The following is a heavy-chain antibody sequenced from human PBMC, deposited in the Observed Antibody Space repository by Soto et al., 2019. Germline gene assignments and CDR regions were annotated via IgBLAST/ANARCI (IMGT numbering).Heavy chain of an antibody. CDR1: GGSISSSNW. Sequence: SETLSLTCAVSGGSISSSNWWSWVRQPPGKGLEWIGEIYHSGSTNYNPSLKSRVTISVDKSKNQFSLKLSSVTAADTAVYYCASGLSYYGSGSYYTPWFDPWGQGTQVTVSS. J-gene: IGHJ5*02. D-gene: IGHD3-10*01. CDR3: ASGLSYYGSGSYYTPWFDP. CDR2: IYHSGST. V-gene: IGHV4-4*02.